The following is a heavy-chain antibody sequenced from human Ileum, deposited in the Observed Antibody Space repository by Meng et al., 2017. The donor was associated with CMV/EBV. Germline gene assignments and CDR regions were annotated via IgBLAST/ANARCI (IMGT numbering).Heavy chain of an antibody. V-gene: IGHV4-59*01. CDR3: AQGEDSSGFNYFDY. D-gene: IGHD3-22*01. Sequence: SETLSLTCTVSGDSISSSYWSWIRQPPGKGLEWIGYIYYSGSTNYNPSLKSRVSISVDTSKSQFSLNLYSVTAADTAVYYCAQGEDSSGFNYFDYWGQGNQVT. CDR2: IYYSGST. CDR1: GDSISSSY. J-gene: IGHJ4*02.